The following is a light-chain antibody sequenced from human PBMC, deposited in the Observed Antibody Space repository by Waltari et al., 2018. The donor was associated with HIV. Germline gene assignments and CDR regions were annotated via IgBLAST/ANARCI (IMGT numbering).Light chain of an antibody. V-gene: IGKV3-20*01. CDR1: QSVSSSY. CDR2: GAS. CDR3: QQYGSPWT. J-gene: IGKJ1*01. Sequence: DIVLTQSPGTLSLSPGERATLSCRASQSVSSSYLAWYQQKPGPAPRLLIYGASSRATGIPDRFSGSGSGTDFTLTISRLEPEDFAVYYCQQYGSPWTFGQGTKVEIK.